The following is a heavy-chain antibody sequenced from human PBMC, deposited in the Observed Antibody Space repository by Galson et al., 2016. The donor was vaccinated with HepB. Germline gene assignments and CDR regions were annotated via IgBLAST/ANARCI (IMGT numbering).Heavy chain of an antibody. CDR1: GYTFTTYY. CDR2: INPSGDST. Sequence: SCKASGYTFTTYYMHWVRQAPGQGLEWMGMINPSGDSTNYAQKFQGRVTMTRDTSTSTVYMELSSLRSEDTAVYYCARERVYYYGPGSYYTLDYWGQGTLVTGSS. CDR3: ARERVYYYGPGSYYTLDY. D-gene: IGHD3-10*01. J-gene: IGHJ4*02. V-gene: IGHV1-46*01.